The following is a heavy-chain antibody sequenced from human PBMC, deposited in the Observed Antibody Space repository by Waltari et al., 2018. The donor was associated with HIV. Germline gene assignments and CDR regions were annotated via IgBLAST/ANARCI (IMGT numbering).Heavy chain of an antibody. V-gene: IGHV3-48*01. D-gene: IGHD6-13*01. Sequence: EVQLVESGGGLVQPGGSLRLSCAASGFPFSSYSMNWVRQAPGKGLEWVSYISSSSTIYYADSVKGRFTISRDNAKNSLYLQMNSLRAEDTAVYYCARGRLAAAGFWGQGTMVTVSS. CDR3: ARGRLAAAGF. CDR2: ISSSSTI. CDR1: GFPFSSYS. J-gene: IGHJ3*01.